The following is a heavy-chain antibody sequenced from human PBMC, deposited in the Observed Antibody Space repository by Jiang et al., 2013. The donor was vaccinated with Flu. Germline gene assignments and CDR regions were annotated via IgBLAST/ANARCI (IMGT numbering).Heavy chain of an antibody. J-gene: IGHJ4*02. V-gene: IGHV1-69-2*01. Sequence: SGAEVKKPGATVKVSCAVSGFTFTDYRIHWVRQAPGQGLEWLGLVHPEDDETIYAGTFQDRVTITADTSTGTASMELRSLSSEDSAMYYCARGGAAYNSFFFDYWGPGTLVTVSS. CDR3: ARGGAAYNSFFFDY. CDR2: VHPEDDET. D-gene: IGHD5-24*01. CDR1: GFTFTDYR.